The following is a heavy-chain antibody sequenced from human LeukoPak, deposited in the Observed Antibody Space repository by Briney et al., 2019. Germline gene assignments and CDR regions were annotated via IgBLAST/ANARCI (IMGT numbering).Heavy chain of an antibody. V-gene: IGHV3-7*03. J-gene: IGHJ4*02. CDR2: IKVDGSEK. D-gene: IGHD1-1*01. Sequence: PGGSLRLSCAASGFTFSSYAMSWVRQAPGKGLEWVANIKVDGSEKYYVDSVKGRFTISRDNAENSLYLQMNSLRAEDTAVYYCARKTGTTGEAFDYWGQGTQVTVSS. CDR3: ARKTGTTGEAFDY. CDR1: GFTFSSYA.